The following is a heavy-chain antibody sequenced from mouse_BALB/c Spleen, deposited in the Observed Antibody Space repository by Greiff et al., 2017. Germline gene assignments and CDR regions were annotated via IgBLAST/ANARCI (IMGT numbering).Heavy chain of an antibody. D-gene: IGHD4-1*01. Sequence: EVQGVESGGGLVQPGGSLKLSCAASGFTFSSYTMSWVRQTPEKRLEWVAYISNGGGSTYYPDTVKGRFTISRDNAKNTLYLQMSSLKSEDTAMYYCARVNWDYFDYWGQGTTLTVSS. CDR3: ARVNWDYFDY. CDR1: GFTFSSYT. CDR2: ISNGGGST. J-gene: IGHJ2*01. V-gene: IGHV5-12-2*01.